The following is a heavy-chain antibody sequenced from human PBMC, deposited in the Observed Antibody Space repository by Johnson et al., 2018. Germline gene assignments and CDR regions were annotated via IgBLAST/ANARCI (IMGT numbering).Heavy chain of an antibody. CDR2: IKQGGREK. CDR3: ARSGVTPGDAFDI. CDR1: RFTFSSYW. V-gene: IGHV3-7*01. D-gene: IGHD4-23*01. Sequence: VQLVQSGGGLVQPWGSLRLSCAASRFTFSSYWMSWVRQAPGKGLECVANIKQGGREKYDVDSVKGRFTISRDNAKNSLYLQMNSLKAEDTAVYYCARSGVTPGDAFDIWGQGTLVTVSS. J-gene: IGHJ3*02.